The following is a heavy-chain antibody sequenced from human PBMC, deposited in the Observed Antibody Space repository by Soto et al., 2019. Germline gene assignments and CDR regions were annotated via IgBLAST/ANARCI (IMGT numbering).Heavy chain of an antibody. D-gene: IGHD3-3*01. V-gene: IGHV4-59*01. CDR2: IYYGASPSNSETP. CDR1: GDSISNYY. CDR3: PRGWFWRGYLSWFAP. J-gene: IGHJ5*02. Sequence: SETLSLTCTVSGDSISNYYWSWFRHPPGKGLEWIGYIYYGASPSNSETPSYNSSLKSRVTIAVDTGNNRFTLRLPSVTAAATDAYPCPRGWFWRGYLSWFAPWGPGTLVIVS.